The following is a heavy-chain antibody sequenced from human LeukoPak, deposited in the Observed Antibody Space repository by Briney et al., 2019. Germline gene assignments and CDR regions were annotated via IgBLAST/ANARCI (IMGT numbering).Heavy chain of an antibody. CDR1: GFSFSTSGMR. Sequence: SSPTLVNPTQTLTLTCIFSGFSFSTSGMRASWIRQPPGKALEWLARIDWDDDKFYITSLKTRLTISKDTSKNQVVLIMTNMDPVDTATYYCARMLYDSSGYYFDYWGQGTLVTVSS. CDR3: ARMLYDSSGYYFDY. V-gene: IGHV2-70*04. CDR2: IDWDDDK. J-gene: IGHJ4*02. D-gene: IGHD3-22*01.